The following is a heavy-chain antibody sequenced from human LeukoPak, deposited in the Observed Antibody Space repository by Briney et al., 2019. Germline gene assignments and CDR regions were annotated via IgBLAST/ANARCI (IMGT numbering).Heavy chain of an antibody. J-gene: IGHJ5*02. CDR2: IGDSASSI. D-gene: IGHD3-22*01. CDR3: ARDGLSSGARDWFDP. V-gene: IGHV3-48*03. Sequence: PGGSLRLSCAASGFTFSSYEMNWVRQAPGKGLEGVSYIGDSASSIYYADSVKGRFTISRDNARNSLYLQMNSLRAEDTAVYYCARDGLSSGARDWFDPWGQGTLVTVSS. CDR1: GFTFSSYE.